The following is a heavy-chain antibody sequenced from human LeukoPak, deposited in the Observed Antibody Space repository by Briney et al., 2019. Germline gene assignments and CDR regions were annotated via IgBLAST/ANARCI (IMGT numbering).Heavy chain of an antibody. J-gene: IGHJ4*02. Sequence: GGSLRLSCAASGFTFDDYAMHWVRQAPGKGLEWVSGISWNSGSIGYADSVKGRFTISRDNAKNSLYLQMNSLRAEDMALYYCAKDLSMVRGGIVVWGQGTLVTVSS. V-gene: IGHV3-9*03. CDR1: GFTFDDYA. CDR2: ISWNSGSI. CDR3: AKDLSMVRGGIVV. D-gene: IGHD3-10*01.